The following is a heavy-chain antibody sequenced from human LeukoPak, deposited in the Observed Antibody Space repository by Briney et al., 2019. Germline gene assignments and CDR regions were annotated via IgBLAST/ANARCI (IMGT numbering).Heavy chain of an antibody. CDR2: INHSGST. D-gene: IGHD3-10*01. Sequence: SETLSLTCAVYGGSFSGYYWSWIRQPPGKGLEWIGEINHSGSTNYNPSLKSRVTISVDTSKNQFSLKLSSVIAADTAVYYCARGGLHYGSGSYYQMVKFFDYWGQGTLVTVSS. V-gene: IGHV4-34*01. CDR1: GGSFSGYY. J-gene: IGHJ4*02. CDR3: ARGGLHYGSGSYYQMVKFFDY.